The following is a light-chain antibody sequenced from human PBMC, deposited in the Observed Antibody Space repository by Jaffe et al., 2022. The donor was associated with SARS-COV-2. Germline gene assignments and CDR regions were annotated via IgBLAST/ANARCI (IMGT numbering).Light chain of an antibody. CDR1: QDIRKS. V-gene: IGKV1-33*01. Sequence: DIQMTQSPSSLSASVGDRVIITCQASQDIRKSLHWYLQKPGKAPKHLISDASNLESGVPSRFSGSGSGTDFTFTISSLQPEDIATYYCQQYGNLPRTFGQGTKVEIK. CDR3: QQYGNLPRT. J-gene: IGKJ1*01. CDR2: DAS.